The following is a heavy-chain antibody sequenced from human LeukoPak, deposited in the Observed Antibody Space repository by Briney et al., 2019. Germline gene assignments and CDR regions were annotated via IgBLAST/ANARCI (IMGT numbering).Heavy chain of an antibody. D-gene: IGHD3-10*01. J-gene: IGHJ4*02. CDR2: ISSSVSTI. V-gene: IGHV3-48*03. Sequence: GGSLRLSCAASGFTFRDYDMNWVRQAPGKGLEWIAYISSSVSTIFYADSVKGRLTISRDNAKNALYLQMNSLRAEDTALYYCARDGDGYYFDSWGQGTLVTVSS. CDR3: ARDGDGYYFDS. CDR1: GFTFRDYD.